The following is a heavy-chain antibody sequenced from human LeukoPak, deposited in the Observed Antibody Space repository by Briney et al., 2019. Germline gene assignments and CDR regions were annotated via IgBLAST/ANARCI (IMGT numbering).Heavy chain of an antibody. J-gene: IGHJ6*02. V-gene: IGHV4-30-4*01. D-gene: IGHD3-22*01. Sequence: SETLSLTCTVSGGSISSGDYYWSWIRQPPGKGLEWIGYIYYSGSTYYNPSLKSRVTISVDTSKNQFSLKLSSVTAADTAVYYCARDRDYYYDSSGHSYYYGVDVWGQGTTVTVSS. CDR2: IYYSGST. CDR3: ARDRDYYYDSSGHSYYYGVDV. CDR1: GGSISSGDYY.